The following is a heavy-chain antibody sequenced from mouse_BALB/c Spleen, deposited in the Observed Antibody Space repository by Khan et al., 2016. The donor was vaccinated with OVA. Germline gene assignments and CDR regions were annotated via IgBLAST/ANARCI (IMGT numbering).Heavy chain of an antibody. CDR3: ASDGSRYNYAMDY. CDR2: ISYSGST. CDR1: GYSITSAYA. V-gene: IGHV3-2*02. J-gene: IGHJ4*01. D-gene: IGHD2-3*01. Sequence: EVELVESGPGLVKPSQSLSLTCTVTGYSITSAYAWNWIRQFPGNKLEWMGYISYSGSTNYNPALKSRISITRDTSKNQFFLQLNSVTTEDTATYYCASDGSRYNYAMDYWGQGTSVTVSS.